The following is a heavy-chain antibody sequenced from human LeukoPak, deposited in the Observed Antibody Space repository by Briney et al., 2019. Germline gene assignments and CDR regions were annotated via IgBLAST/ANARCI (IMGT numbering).Heavy chain of an antibody. D-gene: IGHD3-16*01. CDR2: INPSGGST. V-gene: IGHV1-46*01. CDR3: ARGALRFDYFDY. Sequence: GASVTVSCTASGYTFTSYYMHWVRQAPGQGLEWMGIINPSGGSTSYAQKFQGRVTMTRDTSTSTVYMELSSLRSEDTAVYYCARGALRFDYFDYWGQGTLVTVSS. J-gene: IGHJ4*02. CDR1: GYTFTSYY.